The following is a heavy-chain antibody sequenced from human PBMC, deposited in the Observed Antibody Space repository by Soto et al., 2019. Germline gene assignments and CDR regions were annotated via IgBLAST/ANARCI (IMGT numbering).Heavy chain of an antibody. Sequence: GGSLRLSCAASGFTFSDYFMTWIRQAPGKGLEWVAVISYDGSNKYYADSVKGRFTISRDNSKNTLYLQMNSLRAEDTAVYYCARAKGLYYGMDVWGQGTTVTVSS. CDR3: ARAKGLYYGMDV. V-gene: IGHV3-30-3*01. J-gene: IGHJ6*02. CDR1: GFTFSDYF. CDR2: ISYDGSNK.